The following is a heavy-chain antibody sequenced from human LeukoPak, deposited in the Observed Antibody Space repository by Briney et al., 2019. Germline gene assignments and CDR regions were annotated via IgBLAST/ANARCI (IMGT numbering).Heavy chain of an antibody. CDR3: AKGLYDYGDYTRSVNAFDI. J-gene: IGHJ3*02. D-gene: IGHD4-17*01. CDR2: LNWDSGSI. CDR1: GFTFDDYA. V-gene: IGHV3-9*01. Sequence: GGSLRLSCAASGFTFDDYAMHWVRQAPGKGLEWVSGLNWDSGSIAYAGSVKGRFTISRDNAKNSLFLQMNSLRAEDTALYYCAKGLYDYGDYTRSVNAFDIWGQGTMVTVSS.